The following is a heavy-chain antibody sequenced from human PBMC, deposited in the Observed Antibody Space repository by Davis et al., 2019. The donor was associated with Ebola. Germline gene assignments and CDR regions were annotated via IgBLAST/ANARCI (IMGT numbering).Heavy chain of an antibody. CDR1: GGSFSGYY. J-gene: IGHJ4*02. V-gene: IGHV4-34*01. CDR3: AGLSYYYESSGPDY. Sequence: MPSETLSLTCAVYGGSFSGYYWSWIRQPPGKGLEWIGEINHSGSTNYNPSLKSRVTISVDTSKNQFSLKLSSVTAADTAVNYCAGLSYYYESSGPDYWGQGTLVTVSS. CDR2: INHSGST. D-gene: IGHD3-22*01.